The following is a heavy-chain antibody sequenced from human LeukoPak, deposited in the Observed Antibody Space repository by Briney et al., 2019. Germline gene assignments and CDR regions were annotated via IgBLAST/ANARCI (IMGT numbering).Heavy chain of an antibody. J-gene: IGHJ6*04. CDR3: AKAAGMDV. Sequence: GGSLRLSCAPSRFTFTSYAISWVRQAPGKGLGWVSPISVSGGSTYYADSVKGGFTISRDNSKNTLYLQMNSLRAEDTAVYYCAKAAGMDVWGKGTTVTVSS. CDR2: ISVSGGST. V-gene: IGHV3-23*01. CDR1: RFTFTSYA.